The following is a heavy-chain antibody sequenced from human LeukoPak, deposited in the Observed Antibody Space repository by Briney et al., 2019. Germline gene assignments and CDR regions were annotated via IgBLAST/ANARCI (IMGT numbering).Heavy chain of an antibody. CDR3: ARGVPMVRGVLSYYYYMDV. D-gene: IGHD3-10*01. V-gene: IGHV1-69*13. Sequence: GASVKVSCKASGGTFSSYAISWVRQAPGQGLEWMGGIIPIFGTANYAQKFQGRVTITADEFTSTAYMELSSLRSEDTAVYYCARGVPMVRGVLSYYYYMDVWGKGTTVTISS. CDR1: GGTFSSYA. J-gene: IGHJ6*03. CDR2: IIPIFGTA.